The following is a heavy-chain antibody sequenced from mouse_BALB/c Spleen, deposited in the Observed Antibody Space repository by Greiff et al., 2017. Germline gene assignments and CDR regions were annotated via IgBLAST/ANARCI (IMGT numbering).Heavy chain of an antibody. CDR1: GYTFTSYW. V-gene: IGHV1S81*02. CDR3: ARPYGDWFAY. Sequence: VQLQQPGAELVKPGASVKLSCKASGYTFTSYWMHWVKQRPGQGLEWIGEINPSNGRTNYNEKFKSKATLTVDKSSSTAYMQLSSLTSEDSAVYYCARPYGDWFAYWGQGTLVTVSA. D-gene: IGHD2-13*01. J-gene: IGHJ3*01. CDR2: INPSNGRT.